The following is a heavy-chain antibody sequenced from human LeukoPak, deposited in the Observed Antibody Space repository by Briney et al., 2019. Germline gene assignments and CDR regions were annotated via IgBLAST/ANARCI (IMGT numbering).Heavy chain of an antibody. CDR2: IYYSGST. J-gene: IGHJ6*04. Sequence: SETLSLTCTVSGGSINSFYWSWIRQPPGGGRGGIGYIYYSGSTNYTPSLKSRVTISVAASKNQFSLWLSSVPAADTAVYYCARLARLTLIRGVTGYHSLDVWGKGTKVTVSS. D-gene: IGHD3-10*01. CDR1: GGSINSFY. CDR3: ARLARLTLIRGVTGYHSLDV. V-gene: IGHV4-59*01.